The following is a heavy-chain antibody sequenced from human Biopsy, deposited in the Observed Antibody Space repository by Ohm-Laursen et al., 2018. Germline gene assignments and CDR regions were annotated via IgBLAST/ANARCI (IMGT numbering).Heavy chain of an antibody. CDR3: ARGRLRAVARFDY. CDR1: GGSFSGYY. CDR2: INHSGST. V-gene: IGHV4-34*01. D-gene: IGHD6-19*01. J-gene: IGHJ4*02. Sequence: TLSLTCTVYGGSFSGYYWSWIRQPPGKGLEWIGEINHSGSTNYNPSLKSRVTISVDTSKNHFSLKLSSLTAADTAVYYCARGRLRAVARFDYWGQGTLVTVSS.